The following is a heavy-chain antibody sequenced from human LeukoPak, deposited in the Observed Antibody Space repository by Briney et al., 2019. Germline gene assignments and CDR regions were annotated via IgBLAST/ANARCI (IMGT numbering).Heavy chain of an antibody. Sequence: GASVKLSCEASGYTFTSYDINWVRQATGQGLEWMGWMNPNSGNTCYAHKFQGRFTMTRNTSLSTAYMQMSSLRSEHTAVHSCARVSFSSIAAPQVFPWFETWGERTLVTVSP. CDR3: ARVSFSSIAAPQVFPWFET. D-gene: IGHD6-6*01. CDR2: MNPNSGNT. V-gene: IGHV1-8*01. J-gene: IGHJ5*02. CDR1: GYTFTSYD.